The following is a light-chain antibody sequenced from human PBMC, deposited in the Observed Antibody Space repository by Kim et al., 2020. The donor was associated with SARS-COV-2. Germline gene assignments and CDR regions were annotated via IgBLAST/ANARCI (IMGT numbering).Light chain of an antibody. CDR3: SSYTSSNTWV. CDR1: ISDIGSYTY. Sequence: SLTISCTGTISDIGSYTYVSWYQQPPGKAPKLMIYDVSKRPSGVSVRFSGSKSGNTASLTISGLQAEDEADYYCSSYTSSNTWVFGGGTQLTVL. V-gene: IGLV2-14*03. J-gene: IGLJ3*02. CDR2: DVS.